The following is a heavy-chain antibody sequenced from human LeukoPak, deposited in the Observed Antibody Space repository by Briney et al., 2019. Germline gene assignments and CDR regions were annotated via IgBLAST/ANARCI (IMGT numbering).Heavy chain of an antibody. CDR3: ARDVVGSLDY. Sequence: GRSLRLSCAASGFTFSSYGMHWVRQAPGKGLEWVANIKGDDSARHQADSVKGRFTISRDNAQNSVYLQMSSLRGEDTAIYYCARDVVGSLDYWGQGTLVTVSS. V-gene: IGHV3-7*01. CDR1: GFTFSSYG. CDR2: IKGDDSAR. J-gene: IGHJ4*02. D-gene: IGHD1-26*01.